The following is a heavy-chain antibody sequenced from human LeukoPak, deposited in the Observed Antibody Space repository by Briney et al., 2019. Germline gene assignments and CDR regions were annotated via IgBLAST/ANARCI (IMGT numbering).Heavy chain of an antibody. D-gene: IGHD3-3*01. CDR1: GFTFSGSS. Sequence: GGSLKLSCAASGFTFSGSSMHWVRQASGKGLEWVSAISGSSGHTYYADSVKGRFTISRDNSKNTLYLQMNSLRAEDTAVYYCAKVGFSEMEWLLYSDHWGQGTLVTVSS. CDR2: ISGSSGHT. CDR3: AKVGFSEMEWLLYSDH. V-gene: IGHV3-23*01. J-gene: IGHJ4*02.